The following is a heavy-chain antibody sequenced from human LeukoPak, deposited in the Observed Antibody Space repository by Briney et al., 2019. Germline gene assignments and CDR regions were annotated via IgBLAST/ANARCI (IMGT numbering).Heavy chain of an antibody. D-gene: IGHD2-2*01. CDR1: GLSFSSYA. V-gene: IGHV3-11*01. J-gene: IGHJ4*02. CDR2: ISSSGSTI. CDR3: ARGLPATLLDY. Sequence: GGSLRFSCAASGLSFSSYAMSWIRQAPGKGLEWVSYISSSGSTIYYADSVKGRFTISRDNAKNSLYLQMNSLRAEDTAIYYCARGLPATLLDYWGQGTLVTVSS.